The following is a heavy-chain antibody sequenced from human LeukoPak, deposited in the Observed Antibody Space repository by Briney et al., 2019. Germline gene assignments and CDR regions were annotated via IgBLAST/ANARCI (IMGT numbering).Heavy chain of an antibody. D-gene: IGHD3-10*01. J-gene: IGHJ4*02. CDR2: IYYSGST. V-gene: IGHV4-39*01. Sequence: KASETLSLTCTVSGGSISSSSYYWGWIRQPPGKGLEWIGSIYYSGSTYYNPSLRSRVTISVDTSKKQFSLRLSSVTAADTAVYYCARLWSGVRPPVYWGQGTLVTVSS. CDR1: GGSISSSSYY. CDR3: ARLWSGVRPPVY.